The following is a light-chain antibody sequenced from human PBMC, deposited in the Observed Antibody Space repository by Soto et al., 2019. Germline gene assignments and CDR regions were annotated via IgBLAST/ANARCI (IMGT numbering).Light chain of an antibody. CDR3: QQYDQYLWS. Sequence: TQNPSTLSASTGETITLSCRASQSISKCLAWHQQKPGQAPRILMYDASALPSGFPARFSGSGSGTDFTLTIASLQSEDFAIYYCQQYDQYLWSFGQGTKVDIK. CDR2: DAS. CDR1: QSISKC. J-gene: IGKJ1*01. V-gene: IGKV3-15*01.